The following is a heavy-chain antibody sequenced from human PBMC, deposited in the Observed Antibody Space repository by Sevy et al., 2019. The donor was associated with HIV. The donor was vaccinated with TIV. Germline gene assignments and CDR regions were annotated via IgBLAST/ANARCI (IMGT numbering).Heavy chain of an antibody. CDR3: ARDCSSASCLWGMDV. V-gene: IGHV3-7*03. J-gene: IGHJ6*04. CDR2: IKRDGSEK. CDR1: GFTFSSYW. Sequence: GGSLRLSCAASGFTFSSYWMSWVRQPPGKGLEWVANIKRDGSEKYYVDSVKGRFTISRDNAKNSLYLQMNSLRAEDTAVYYCARDCSSASCLWGMDVWGKGTTVTVSS. D-gene: IGHD2-2*01.